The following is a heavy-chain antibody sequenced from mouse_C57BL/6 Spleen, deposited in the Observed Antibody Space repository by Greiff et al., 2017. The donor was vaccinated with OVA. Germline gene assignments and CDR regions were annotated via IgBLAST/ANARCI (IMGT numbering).Heavy chain of an antibody. J-gene: IGHJ2*01. V-gene: IGHV5-4*01. CDR1: GFTFSSYA. CDR2: ISDGGSYT. Sequence: EVMLVESGGGLVKPGGSLKLSCAASGFTFSSYAMSWVRQTPEKRLEWVATISDGGSYTYYPDNVKGRFTISRDNAKNNLYLQMSHLKSEDTAMYYCARDGDWEDYFDYWGQGTTLTVSS. CDR3: ARDGDWEDYFDY. D-gene: IGHD4-1*01.